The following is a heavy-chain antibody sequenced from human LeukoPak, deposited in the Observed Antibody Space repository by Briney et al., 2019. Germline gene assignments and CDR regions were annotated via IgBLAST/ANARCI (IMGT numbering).Heavy chain of an antibody. CDR1: GFTFSSYT. CDR3: ARGAGWLQLRYYFDY. D-gene: IGHD5-24*01. CDR2: ISSSISYI. Sequence: GGSLRLSCAASGFTFSSYTMNWVRQAPGKGLEWVSSISSSISYIYYADSVKGRFTISRDNAKNSLYLQMNSLRDEDTAVYYCARGAGWLQLRYYFDYWGQGTLVTVSS. V-gene: IGHV3-21*01. J-gene: IGHJ4*02.